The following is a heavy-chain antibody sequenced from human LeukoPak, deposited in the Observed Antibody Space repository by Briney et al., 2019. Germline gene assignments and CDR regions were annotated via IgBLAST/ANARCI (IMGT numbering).Heavy chain of an antibody. V-gene: IGHV1-18*04. CDR2: ISAYNGNT. J-gene: IGHJ4*02. CDR1: VYTSTGDY. D-gene: IGHD3-10*02. Sequence: ASVKVSRMPSVYTSTGDYMHAGPQAPGQGLEWMGWISAYNGNTNYAQKLQGRVTMTTDTSTSTAYMELRSLRSDGTAVYYCARDIRRLFWEIPPLFDYWCQGTLVTVSS. CDR3: ARDIRRLFWEIPPLFDY.